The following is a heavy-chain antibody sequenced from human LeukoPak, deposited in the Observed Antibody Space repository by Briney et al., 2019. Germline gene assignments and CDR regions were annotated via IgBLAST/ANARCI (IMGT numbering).Heavy chain of an antibody. V-gene: IGHV1-69*13. CDR3: ARSPIRGLGIAAAGPFDY. Sequence: ASVKVSRKASGGTFSSYAISWVRQAPGQGLEWMGGIIPIFGTANYAQKFQGRVTITADESTSTAYMELSSLRSEDTAVYYCARSPIRGLGIAAAGPFDYWGQGTLVTVSS. J-gene: IGHJ4*02. D-gene: IGHD6-13*01. CDR1: GGTFSSYA. CDR2: IIPIFGTA.